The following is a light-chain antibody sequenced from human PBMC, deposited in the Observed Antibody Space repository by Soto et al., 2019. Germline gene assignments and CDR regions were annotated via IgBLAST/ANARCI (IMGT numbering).Light chain of an antibody. CDR2: GAS. V-gene: IGKV3-20*01. CDR3: QQYGTSPGT. Sequence: EIVLTQSPDTLSLSPGEIATLSCRAVQSISSTQLVWYQQKPGQAPTLLIFGASSRATGIPDRFSGSGSGTDFTLTISGLQPEDFAVYYCQQYGTSPGTFGQGTKVDIK. J-gene: IGKJ1*01. CDR1: QSISSTQ.